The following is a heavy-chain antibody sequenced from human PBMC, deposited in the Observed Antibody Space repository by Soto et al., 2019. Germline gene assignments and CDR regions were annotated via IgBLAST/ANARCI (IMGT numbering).Heavy chain of an antibody. Sequence: GGSLRLSCAASGFTFSSYWMSWVRQAPGKGLEWVANIKQDGSEKYYVDSVKGRFTISRDNAKNSLYLQMNSLRAEDTAVYYCARDLSTEVDWFDPWGQGTLVTVSS. V-gene: IGHV3-7*01. CDR3: ARDLSTEVDWFDP. J-gene: IGHJ5*02. D-gene: IGHD2-2*01. CDR2: IKQDGSEK. CDR1: GFTFSSYW.